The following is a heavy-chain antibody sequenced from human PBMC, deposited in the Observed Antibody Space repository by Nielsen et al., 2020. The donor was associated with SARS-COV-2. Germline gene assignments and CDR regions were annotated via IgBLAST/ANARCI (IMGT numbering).Heavy chain of an antibody. J-gene: IGHJ4*02. CDR1: GFTFSSYG. CDR3: ARGNSSGWSYYFDY. D-gene: IGHD6-19*01. CDR2: IWYDGSNK. Sequence: GESLKISCVTSGFTFSSYGMHWVRQAPGKGLEWVAVIWYDGSNKYYADSVKGRFTISRDNSKNTLYLQMNSLRAEDTAVYYCARGNSSGWSYYFDYWGQGTLVTVSS. V-gene: IGHV3-33*01.